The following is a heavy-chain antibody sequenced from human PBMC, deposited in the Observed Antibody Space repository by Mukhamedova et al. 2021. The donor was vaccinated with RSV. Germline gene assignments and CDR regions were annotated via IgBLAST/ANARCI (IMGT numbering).Heavy chain of an antibody. CDR3: AKDSGGFGELSWAFDI. D-gene: IGHD3-10*01. Sequence: SGSIGYADSVKGRFTISRDNAKNSLYLQMNSLRAEDTALYYCAKDSGGFGELSWAFDIWGQGTMVTVSS. J-gene: IGHJ3*02. V-gene: IGHV3-9*01. CDR2: SGSI.